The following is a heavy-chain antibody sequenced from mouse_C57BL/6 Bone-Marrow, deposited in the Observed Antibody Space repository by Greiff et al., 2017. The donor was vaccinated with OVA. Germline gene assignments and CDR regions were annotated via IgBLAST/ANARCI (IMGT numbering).Heavy chain of an antibody. V-gene: IGHV5-4*03. D-gene: IGHD1-1*01. J-gene: IGHJ1*03. CDR1: GFTFSSYA. CDR3: ASAPLYYGSSYEWYFDV. Sequence: EVKVVESGGGLVKPGGSLKLSCAASGFTFSSYAMSWVRQTPEKRLEWVATISDGGSYTYYPDNVKGRFTISRDNAKNNLYLQMSHLKSEDTAMYYCASAPLYYGSSYEWYFDVWGTGTTVTVSS. CDR2: ISDGGSYT.